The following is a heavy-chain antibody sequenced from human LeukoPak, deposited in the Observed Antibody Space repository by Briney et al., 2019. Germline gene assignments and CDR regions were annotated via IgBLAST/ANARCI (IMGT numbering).Heavy chain of an antibody. CDR1: GFTFSDYY. J-gene: IGHJ4*02. CDR3: AKVGCSGGSCYAQYFDY. V-gene: IGHV3-11*01. Sequence: GGSLRLSCAASGFTFSDYYMSWIRQAPGKGLEWVSYISSSGSTIYYADSVKGRFTISRDNSKNTMELQMNSLRAEDTAVYYCAKVGCSGGSCYAQYFDYWGQGTLVTVSA. D-gene: IGHD2-15*01. CDR2: ISSSGSTI.